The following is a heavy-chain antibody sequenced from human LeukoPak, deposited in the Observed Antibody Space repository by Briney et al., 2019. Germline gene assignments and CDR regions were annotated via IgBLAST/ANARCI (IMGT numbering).Heavy chain of an antibody. CDR3: ARVETYYDILTGYYRGIGFDY. Sequence: ASVKVSCYASGYSFTSYVMHWVRQAPGQGLEWMGWISAYNGNTNYVQKLQGRVTMTTDTSTSTAYMELRSLRSDDTAVYYCARVETYYDILTGYYRGIGFDYWGQGTLVTVSS. CDR2: ISAYNGNT. CDR1: GYSFTSYV. D-gene: IGHD3-9*01. V-gene: IGHV1-18*01. J-gene: IGHJ4*02.